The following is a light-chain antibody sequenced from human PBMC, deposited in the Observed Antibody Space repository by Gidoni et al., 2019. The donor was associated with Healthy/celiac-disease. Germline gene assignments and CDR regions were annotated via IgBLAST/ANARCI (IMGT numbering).Light chain of an antibody. J-gene: IGLJ2*01. CDR1: SSDVGGYNY. V-gene: IGLV2-14*03. CDR2: DVS. Sequence: QSALTQPASVSGSPGQSITIYCTGTSSDVGGYNYVSWYQQHPVKAPKLMIYDVSNRPSGVSNRFSGSKSGNTASLTISGLQAEDEADYYCSSYTSSSTLVVFGGGTKLTVL. CDR3: SSYTSSSTLVV.